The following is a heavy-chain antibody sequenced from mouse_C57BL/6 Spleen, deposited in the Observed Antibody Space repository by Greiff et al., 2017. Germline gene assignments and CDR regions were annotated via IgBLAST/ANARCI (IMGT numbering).Heavy chain of an antibody. V-gene: IGHV5-9-1*02. CDR2: ISSGGDYI. J-gene: IGHJ1*03. CDR3: TRDTPLYYYGSYWYFDV. CDR1: GFTFSSYA. D-gene: IGHD1-1*01. Sequence: EVMLVESGEGLVKPGGSLKLSCAASGFTFSSYAMSWVRQTPEKRLEWVAYISSGGDYIYYADTVKGRFTISRDNARNTLYLQMSSLKSEDTAMYYCTRDTPLYYYGSYWYFDVWGTGTTVTVSS.